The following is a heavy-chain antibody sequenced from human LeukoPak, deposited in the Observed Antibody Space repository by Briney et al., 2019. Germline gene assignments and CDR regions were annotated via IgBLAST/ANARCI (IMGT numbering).Heavy chain of an antibody. CDR2: ISYDGSNK. Sequence: GGSLRLSCAASGFTFSSYALHWVRQAPGKGLEWVALISYDGSNKYYADSVKGRFTISRDNSKNTLYLEINSLRAEDTAVYYCARGAMYSSSPLGQYFDYWGQGTLVTVSS. V-gene: IGHV3-30-3*01. CDR1: GFTFSSYA. CDR3: ARGAMYSSSPLGQYFDY. J-gene: IGHJ4*02. D-gene: IGHD6-6*01.